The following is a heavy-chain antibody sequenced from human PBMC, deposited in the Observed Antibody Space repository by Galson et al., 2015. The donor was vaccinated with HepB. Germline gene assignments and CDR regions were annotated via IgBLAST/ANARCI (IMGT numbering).Heavy chain of an antibody. CDR2: IGGSGRNR. D-gene: IGHD2-2*01. CDR1: RFTFSSYA. J-gene: IGHJ4*02. Sequence: TLRLSCAASRFTFSSYAMTWVRQVPGKGLELVSTIGGSGRNRYYSESVKGRFTISRDNSKNTLYLQMNSLRAEDTATYYCAKGRQSLTSCLDYWGQGILVTVSS. V-gene: IGHV3-23*01. CDR3: AKGRQSLTSCLDY.